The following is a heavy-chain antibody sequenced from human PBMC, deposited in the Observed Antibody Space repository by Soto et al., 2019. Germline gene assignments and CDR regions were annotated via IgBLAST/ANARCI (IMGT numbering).Heavy chain of an antibody. V-gene: IGHV4-59*12. D-gene: IGHD2-2*01. CDR3: ARLVVVVPAAIFYFDY. Sequence: SETLSLTCTVSGGSISSYYWSWIRQPPGKGLEWIGYIYYSGSTNYNPSPKSRVTISVDKSKNQFPLKLSNVTAADTAVYYCARLVVVVPAAIFYFDYWGQGTLVTVSS. J-gene: IGHJ4*02. CDR1: GGSISSYY. CDR2: IYYSGST.